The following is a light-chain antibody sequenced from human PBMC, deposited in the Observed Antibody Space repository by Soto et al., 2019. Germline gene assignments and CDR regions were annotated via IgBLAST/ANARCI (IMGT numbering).Light chain of an antibody. CDR2: DAS. CDR1: QSISNF. V-gene: IGKV3-11*01. CDR3: QQRTTGT. Sequence: EIVLTQSPATLSLSPGDSATLSCRASQSISNFLAWYQQIPGQAPRLLIYDASHRVTGVPGRFSGSGSGTDFTLTISRLEPDDFAVYHCQQRTTGTFGGGTKVEI. J-gene: IGKJ4*01.